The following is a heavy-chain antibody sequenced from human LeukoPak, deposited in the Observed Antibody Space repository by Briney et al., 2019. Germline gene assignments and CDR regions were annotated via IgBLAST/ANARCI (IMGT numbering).Heavy chain of an antibody. D-gene: IGHD4-11*01. CDR2: ISGSGGST. CDR3: ATPTTVTGGYFDY. J-gene: IGHJ4*02. Sequence: GGSLRLSCAASGFTFDDYAMHWVRQAPGKGLEWVSAISGSGGSTYYADSVKGRFTISRDNSKNTLYLQMNSLRAEDTAVYYCATPTTVTGGYFDYWGQGTLVTVSS. CDR1: GFTFDDYA. V-gene: IGHV3-23*01.